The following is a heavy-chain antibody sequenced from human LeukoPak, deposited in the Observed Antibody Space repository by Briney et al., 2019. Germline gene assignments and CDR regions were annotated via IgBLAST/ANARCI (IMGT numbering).Heavy chain of an antibody. CDR3: ARGGYSRGYFDY. CDR1: GFTFSSYW. V-gene: IGHV3-7*01. CDR2: IKPTGSEK. J-gene: IGHJ4*02. D-gene: IGHD5-18*01. Sequence: GGSLRLSCAASGFTFSSYWMSWVRQAPGKGLEWVANIKPTGSEKYYVDSVKGRFTMSRDNAKTSLYLQMNSLRVEDTAVYYCARGGYSRGYFDYWGQGTLVTVSS.